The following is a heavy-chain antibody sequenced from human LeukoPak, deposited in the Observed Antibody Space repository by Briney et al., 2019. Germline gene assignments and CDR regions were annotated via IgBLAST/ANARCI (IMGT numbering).Heavy chain of an antibody. CDR3: ARGKGGIIDY. J-gene: IGHJ4*02. V-gene: IGHV4-30-2*01. Sequence: PSQTLSLTCAVSGGSISSGGYSWSWIRQPPGKGLEWIGYIYHSGSTYYNPSLKSRVTISVDRSKNQFSLKLSSVTAADTAVYYCARGKGGIIDYWGQGTLVTVSS. D-gene: IGHD1-26*01. CDR1: GGSISSGGYS. CDR2: IYHSGST.